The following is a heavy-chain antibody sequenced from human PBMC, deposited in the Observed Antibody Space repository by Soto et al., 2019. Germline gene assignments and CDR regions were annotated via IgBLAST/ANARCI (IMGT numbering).Heavy chain of an antibody. J-gene: IGHJ6*02. CDR1: GFTFSSYG. CDR2: IWYDGSNK. V-gene: IGHV3-33*01. D-gene: IGHD2-15*01. CDR3: ARMGPVGVAANYYGMDV. Sequence: QVQLVESGGGVVQPGRSLRLSCAASGFTFSSYGMYWVRQAPGKGLEWVTVIWYDGSNKYYADSVKGRFTISRVNSKNTLYLQMNTLRADDTAVYYCARMGPVGVAANYYGMDVWGQGTTVTVSS.